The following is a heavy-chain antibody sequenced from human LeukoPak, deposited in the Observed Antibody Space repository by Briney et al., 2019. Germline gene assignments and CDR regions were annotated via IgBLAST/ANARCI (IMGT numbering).Heavy chain of an antibody. CDR3: AKDQPPNTVVNFHRPLDAFDI. CDR1: GFTFSSYA. CDR2: ISGSGGST. D-gene: IGHD4-23*01. Sequence: PGGSLRLSCAASGFTFSSYAMSWVRQAPGKGLEWVSAISGSGGSTYYADSVKGRFTISRDNSKNTLYLQMNSLRAEDTAVYYCAKDQPPNTVVNFHRPLDAFDIWGQGTMVTVSS. V-gene: IGHV3-23*01. J-gene: IGHJ3*02.